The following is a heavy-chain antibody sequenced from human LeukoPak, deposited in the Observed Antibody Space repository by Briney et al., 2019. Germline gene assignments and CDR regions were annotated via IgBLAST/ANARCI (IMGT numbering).Heavy chain of an antibody. D-gene: IGHD3-10*01. V-gene: IGHV5-51*01. CDR2: IYPGDSDT. CDR3: ARWSWYYGSVLDDAFDI. Sequence: GQSRKISCTGSGYSFTSYWIGWVRQMPGKGLEWMGIIYPGDSDTRYSPSFQGQVTISADKSISTAYLQWSSLKASDTAMYYCARWSWYYGSVLDDAFDIWGQGTMVTVSS. J-gene: IGHJ3*02. CDR1: GYSFTSYW.